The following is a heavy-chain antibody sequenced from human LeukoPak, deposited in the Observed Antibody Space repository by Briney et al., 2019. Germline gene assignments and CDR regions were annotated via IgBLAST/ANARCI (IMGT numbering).Heavy chain of an antibody. Sequence: GESLKISCQGSEYSFATYWIAWLRQMPGKGLEWMGIIYPSDSDTRYSPSFQGQVTISADKSIKTAYLQWSSLKASDTAMYYCARRVSSSSGVDYWGQGTLVTVSS. D-gene: IGHD6-6*01. V-gene: IGHV5-51*01. CDR1: EYSFATYW. J-gene: IGHJ4*02. CDR3: ARRVSSSSGVDY. CDR2: IYPSDSDT.